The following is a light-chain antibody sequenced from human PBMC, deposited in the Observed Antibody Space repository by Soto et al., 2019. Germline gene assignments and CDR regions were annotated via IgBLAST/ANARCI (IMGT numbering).Light chain of an antibody. CDR2: GAS. CDR3: QHYGISVPIT. J-gene: IGKJ3*01. Sequence: VLTQSPGTLSLSPGERATLSCRASQSVSNDYLAWYQQKPGQAPRLLIHGASSRAIGIPDRFSGGGSGTDFTLTISRLEPEDFAVYYCQHYGISVPITFGPGTKVDL. CDR1: QSVSNDY. V-gene: IGKV3-20*01.